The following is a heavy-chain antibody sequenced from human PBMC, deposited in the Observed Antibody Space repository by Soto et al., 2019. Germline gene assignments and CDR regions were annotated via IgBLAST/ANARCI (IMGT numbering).Heavy chain of an antibody. CDR1: GFTFSSYS. CDR3: AGDRSCAGDAFDI. Sequence: GGSLRLSCAASGFTFSSYSMNWVRQAPGKGLEWVSSISSSSSYIYYADSVKGRFTISRDNAKNSLYLQMNSLRAEDKAVEYCAGDRSCAGDAFDIWGQGTMVTVSS. D-gene: IGHD1-26*01. V-gene: IGHV3-21*01. CDR2: ISSSSSYI. J-gene: IGHJ3*02.